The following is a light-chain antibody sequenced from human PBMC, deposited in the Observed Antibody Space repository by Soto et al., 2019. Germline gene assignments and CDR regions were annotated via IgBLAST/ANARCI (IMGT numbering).Light chain of an antibody. CDR1: QSISSW. V-gene: IGKV1-39*01. Sequence: DIQITQSPSTLSASVGDRVTMTCRASQSISSWSAWYQQKPGKAPKLLIYDASSLQSGVPSRFSGSGSGTDFTLTISSLQPEDFATYYCQQSYSTPRTFGQGTKVDI. J-gene: IGKJ1*01. CDR2: DAS. CDR3: QQSYSTPRT.